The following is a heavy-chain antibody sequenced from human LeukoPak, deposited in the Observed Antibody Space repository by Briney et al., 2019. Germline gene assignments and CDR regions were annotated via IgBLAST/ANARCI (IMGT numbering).Heavy chain of an antibody. Sequence: PSQTLSLTCAVSGGSISSGGYSWSWIRQPPGKGLEWIGYIYHSGSTNYNPSLKSRVTISVDTSKNQFSLKLSSVTAADTAVYYCARRRLLYSSSSPFDYWGQGTLVTVSS. CDR3: ARRRLLYSSSSPFDY. V-gene: IGHV4-30-2*01. CDR1: GGSISSGGYS. J-gene: IGHJ4*02. D-gene: IGHD6-6*01. CDR2: IYHSGST.